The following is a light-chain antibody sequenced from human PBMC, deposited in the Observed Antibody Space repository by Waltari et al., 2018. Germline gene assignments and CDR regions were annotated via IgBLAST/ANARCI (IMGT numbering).Light chain of an antibody. CDR1: QTVTGSY. Sequence: EIVLTQSPGTLSLSPGERATLSCRASQTVTGSYLAWYQQKPGQAPRLLIYGASFSATVIPDRFSGSGSGTDFTLTISRLESEDFAVYYSQVSATFGQGIKVEIK. J-gene: IGKJ1*01. V-gene: IGKV3-20*01. CDR3: QVSAT. CDR2: GAS.